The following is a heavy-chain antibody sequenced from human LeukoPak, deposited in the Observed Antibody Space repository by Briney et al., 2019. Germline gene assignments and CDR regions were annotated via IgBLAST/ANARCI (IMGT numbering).Heavy chain of an antibody. CDR1: GFTFSSYW. Sequence: GGSLRLSCAASGFTFSSYWMSWVRQAPGKGLEWVANIKQDGSEKYYVDSVKGRFTISRDNAKNSLYLQMNSLRAEDTAVYYCARAHGDYDFWSGKLPHAFDIWGQGTMVTVSS. CDR2: IKQDGSEK. J-gene: IGHJ3*02. D-gene: IGHD3-3*01. CDR3: ARAHGDYDFWSGKLPHAFDI. V-gene: IGHV3-7*01.